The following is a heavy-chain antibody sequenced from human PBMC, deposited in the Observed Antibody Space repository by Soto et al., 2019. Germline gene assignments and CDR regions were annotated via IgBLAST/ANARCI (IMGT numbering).Heavy chain of an antibody. CDR3: ARGRRSRRYYAFDI. V-gene: IGHV1-8*01. CDR1: GYTFTSYD. CDR2: MNPNSGNT. J-gene: IGHJ3*02. Sequence: SVRVSCKPSGYTFTSYDINWVGQATGQGLEWMGWMNPNSGNTGYAQKFQGRVTMTRNTSISTAYMELSSLRSEDTAVYYCARGRRSRRYYAFDIWGQGTMVTVSS. D-gene: IGHD6-13*01.